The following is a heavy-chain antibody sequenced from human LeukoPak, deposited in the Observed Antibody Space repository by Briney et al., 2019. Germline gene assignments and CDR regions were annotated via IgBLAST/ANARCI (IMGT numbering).Heavy chain of an antibody. CDR1: GGSISSGGYS. CDR3: ARTRITMVRGVYRFDP. D-gene: IGHD3-10*01. Sequence: SETLSLTCAVSGGSISSGGYSWSWIRQPPGKGLEWIGNIYHSGGTYYNPSLKSRVTISVDRSKNQFSLKLSSVTAADTAVYYCARTRITMVRGVYRFDPWGQGTLVTVSS. J-gene: IGHJ5*02. CDR2: IYHSGGT. V-gene: IGHV4-30-2*01.